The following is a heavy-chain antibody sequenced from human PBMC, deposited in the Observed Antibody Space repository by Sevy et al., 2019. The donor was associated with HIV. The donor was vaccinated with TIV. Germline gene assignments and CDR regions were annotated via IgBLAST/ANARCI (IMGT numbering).Heavy chain of an antibody. V-gene: IGHV3-23*01. CDR2: ISGSGGST. D-gene: IGHD6-19*01. CDR3: AKSDPPSRGWSLFDY. J-gene: IGHJ4*02. Sequence: GGSLRLSCAASRFTFSSYAMSWVRQAPGKGLEWVSAISGSGGSTYYADSVKGRFTNARDNSMNTPYLPMNSLRAEDTAVDYCAKSDPPSRGWSLFDYWGQGTLVTVSS. CDR1: RFTFSSYA.